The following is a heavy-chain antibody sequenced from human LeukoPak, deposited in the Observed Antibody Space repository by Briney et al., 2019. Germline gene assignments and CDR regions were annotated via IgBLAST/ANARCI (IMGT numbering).Heavy chain of an antibody. V-gene: IGHV3-23*01. D-gene: IGHD2-21*01. CDR2: ITGTGFDT. Sequence: PGGSLRLSCAASGFTFDNHAMTWVRQAPGKGLEWVSLITGTGFDTYTANSVKGRFITSRDNSKNSLYLRLDSLRPEDTAMYYCAKMAIAKGATQGRGFLQFDLWGQGTLVTVSS. J-gene: IGHJ5*02. CDR1: GFTFDNHA. CDR3: AKMAIAKGATQGRGFLQFDL.